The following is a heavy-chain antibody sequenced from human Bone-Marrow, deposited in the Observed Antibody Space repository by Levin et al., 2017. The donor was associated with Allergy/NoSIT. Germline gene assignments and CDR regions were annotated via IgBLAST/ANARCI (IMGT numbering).Heavy chain of an antibody. CDR1: GFTFSSYG. CDR2: ISYDGSNK. J-gene: IGHJ4*02. CDR3: AKDGFGVTIFGVVIIMGLDY. V-gene: IGHV3-30*18. Sequence: GESLKISCAASGFTFSSYGMHWVRQAPGKGLEWVAVISYDGSNKYYADSVKGRFTISRDNSKNTLYLQMNSLRAEDTAVYYCAKDGFGVTIFGVVIIMGLDYWGQGTLVTVSS. D-gene: IGHD3-3*01.